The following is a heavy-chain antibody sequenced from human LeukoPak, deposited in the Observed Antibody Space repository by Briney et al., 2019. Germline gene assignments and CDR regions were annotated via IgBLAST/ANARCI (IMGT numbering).Heavy chain of an antibody. CDR1: GGSFSGYY. CDR2: INHSGST. Sequence: SETLSLTCAVYGGSFSGYYWSWIRQPPGKGLEWIGEINHSGSTNYNPSPKSRVTISVDTSKNQFSLKLSSVTAADTAVYYCARADIVVVPAAFDYWGQGTLVTVSS. D-gene: IGHD2-2*01. J-gene: IGHJ4*02. V-gene: IGHV4-34*01. CDR3: ARADIVVVPAAFDY.